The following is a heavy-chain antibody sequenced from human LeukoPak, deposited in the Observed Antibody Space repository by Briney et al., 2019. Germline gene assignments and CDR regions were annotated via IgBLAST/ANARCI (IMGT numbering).Heavy chain of an antibody. CDR1: GFTFGSYG. CDR3: ARSGGDFYDSSGYGVIDH. Sequence: PGGSLRLSCEASGFTFGSYGMHWVRQAPGKGLEWVAAIWYDGSNKYQRDSLKGRFTISGDNSRSTLYLRMNSLRVEDTAVYYCARSGGDFYDSSGYGVIDHWGRGTLVTVSS. CDR2: IWYDGSNK. J-gene: IGHJ4*02. D-gene: IGHD3-22*01. V-gene: IGHV3-33*01.